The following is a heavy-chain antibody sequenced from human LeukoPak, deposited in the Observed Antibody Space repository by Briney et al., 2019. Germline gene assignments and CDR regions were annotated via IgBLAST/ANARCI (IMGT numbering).Heavy chain of an antibody. CDR1: GYTFTSYG. CDR3: ARVKTGYRPVTLGYYYYMDV. CDR2: ISAYNGNT. J-gene: IGHJ6*03. D-gene: IGHD6-13*01. Sequence: ASVKVSCKASGYTFTSYGISWVRQAPGQGLEWMGWISAYNGNTNYAQKLQGRVTMTTDTSTSTAYMELRSLRSDDTAVYYCARVKTGYRPVTLGYYYYMDVWGKGTTVTVSS. V-gene: IGHV1-18*01.